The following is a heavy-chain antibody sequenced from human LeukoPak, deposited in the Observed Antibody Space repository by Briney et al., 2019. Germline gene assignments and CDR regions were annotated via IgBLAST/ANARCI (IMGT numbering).Heavy chain of an antibody. D-gene: IGHD2-2*01. CDR3: ARDSVNCSTTSCSDYLDY. V-gene: IGHV4-4*02. J-gene: IGHJ4*02. CDR2: IYHSGST. Sequence: PSETLSLTCAVSGGSISSSNWWSLVRQPPGKGLEWIGEIYHSGSTNYNPSLKSRVTISVDKSKNQFSLKLSSVTAADTAVYYCARDSVNCSTTSCSDYLDYWGQGTLVTVSS. CDR1: GGSISSSNW.